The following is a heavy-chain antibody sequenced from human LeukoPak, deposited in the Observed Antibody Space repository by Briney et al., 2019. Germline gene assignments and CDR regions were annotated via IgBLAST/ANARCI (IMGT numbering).Heavy chain of an antibody. CDR3: ARDKYSYGYYFDY. V-gene: IGHV4-4*07. CDR1: GGSISSYY. CDR2: IYTSGNT. D-gene: IGHD5-18*01. Sequence: SETLSLTCTVSGGSISSYYWSWIRQPAGKGLEWISRIYTSGNTNYNTSIKSRVTMSVNKSKNQFYMKLSSVNAANTAVYYCARDKYSYGYYFDYWGPGTLVTVSS. J-gene: IGHJ4*02.